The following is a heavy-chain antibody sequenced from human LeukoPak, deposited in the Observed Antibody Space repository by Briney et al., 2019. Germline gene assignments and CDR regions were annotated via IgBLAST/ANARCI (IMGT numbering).Heavy chain of an antibody. D-gene: IGHD6-19*01. CDR1: GGSISSSSYY. CDR3: ARGITVSGHFDY. V-gene: IGHV4-39*01. CDR2: FYYGGST. Sequence: SETLSLTCTVSGGSISSSSYYWGWIRQPPGKGLEWIGSFYYGGSTYYSPSLKSRVTISVVTSKTQFSLKLTSVTAADTAVYYCARGITVSGHFDYWGQGTPVTVSS. J-gene: IGHJ4*02.